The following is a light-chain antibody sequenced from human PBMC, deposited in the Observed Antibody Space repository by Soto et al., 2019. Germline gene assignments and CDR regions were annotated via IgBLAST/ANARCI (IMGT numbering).Light chain of an antibody. J-gene: IGKJ3*01. V-gene: IGKV3-15*01. CDR1: ESVHRN. Sequence: EMVMTQSPATLSVSPGERVTLSCRASESVHRNLAWYQQKPGQGPSLLIYHASTRATGVPDRFTGSGSGTEFTLTISSLQSEDFGVYHCQHYSNWPPTFGPGTKVEIK. CDR2: HAS. CDR3: QHYSNWPPT.